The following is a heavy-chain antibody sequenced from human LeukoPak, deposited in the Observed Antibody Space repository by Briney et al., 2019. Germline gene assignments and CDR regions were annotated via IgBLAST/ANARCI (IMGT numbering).Heavy chain of an antibody. Sequence: PGRSLRLSCAASGFTFSSYGMHWVRQAPGKGLEWVAVISYDGSNKYYADSVKGRFTISRDNSKNTLYLQMNSLRAEDTAVYSCVRDPAFGELLSCFDYWGQGTLVTVSS. V-gene: IGHV3-30*03. CDR1: GFTFSSYG. CDR2: ISYDGSNK. CDR3: VRDPAFGELLSCFDY. D-gene: IGHD3-10*01. J-gene: IGHJ4*02.